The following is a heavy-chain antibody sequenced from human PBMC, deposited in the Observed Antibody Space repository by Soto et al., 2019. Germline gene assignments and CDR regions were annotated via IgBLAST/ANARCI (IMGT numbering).Heavy chain of an antibody. Sequence: SKTLSLTCTVSVGSISSYYWSWIRQPPGKGLEWIGYIYYSGSTNYNPSLKSRVTISVDTSKNQFSLKLSSVTAADTAVYYCARGQSDFWSGYYMDYWGQGTLVTVSS. CDR1: VGSISSYY. V-gene: IGHV4-59*01. CDR3: ARGQSDFWSGYYMDY. CDR2: IYYSGST. J-gene: IGHJ4*02. D-gene: IGHD3-3*01.